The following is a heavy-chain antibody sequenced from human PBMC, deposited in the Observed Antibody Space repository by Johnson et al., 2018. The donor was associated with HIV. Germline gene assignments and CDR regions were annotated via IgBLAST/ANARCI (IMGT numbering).Heavy chain of an antibody. CDR2: ISYDGSNK. CDR1: GFTFSSFG. D-gene: IGHD3-10*01. J-gene: IGHJ3*02. Sequence: QMQLVESGGGLVHPGGSLRLSCAASGFTFSSFGMHWVRQAPGKGLEWVAVISYDGSNKYYADSVKGRFTISRDNPWNTLYLQMNSLRPEDTAVYYCARDLHYYGRDDAFDIWGQGTMVTVSS. V-gene: IGHV3-30*03. CDR3: ARDLHYYGRDDAFDI.